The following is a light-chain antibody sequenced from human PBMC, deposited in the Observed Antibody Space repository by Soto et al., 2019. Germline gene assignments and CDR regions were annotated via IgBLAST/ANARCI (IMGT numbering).Light chain of an antibody. CDR1: QSVSSN. CDR2: GAS. Sequence: EIVMTQSPATLSVSLGDRXTIXCWASQSVSSNLAWYQQKPGQAPRLLIYGASSRATGIPVRFSGSGSGTEFTLTISSLQSEDFAVYYCQQYNNWPLTFGQGTRLEIK. V-gene: IGKV3-15*01. J-gene: IGKJ5*01. CDR3: QQYNNWPLT.